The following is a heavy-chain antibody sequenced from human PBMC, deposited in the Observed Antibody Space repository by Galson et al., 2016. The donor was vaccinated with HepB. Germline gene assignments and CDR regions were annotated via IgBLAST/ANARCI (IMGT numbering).Heavy chain of an antibody. CDR3: AHFSSGWYSVGRAFDI. V-gene: IGHV2-5*02. CDR1: GFSLSTSGVG. J-gene: IGHJ3*02. CDR2: IYWDGDK. Sequence: PALVKPTQTLTLTCTFSGFSLSTSGVGVGWIRQPPGKALEGLALIYWDGDKHYSPPLRSRLTITKDTSENQVVLTMTNMDAVDTGTYYCAHFSSGWYSVGRAFDIWGQGTIVTVSS. D-gene: IGHD6-19*01.